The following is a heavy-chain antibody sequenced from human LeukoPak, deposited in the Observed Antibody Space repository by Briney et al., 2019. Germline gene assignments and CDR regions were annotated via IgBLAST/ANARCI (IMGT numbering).Heavy chain of an antibody. CDR1: GFSFSSYA. Sequence: GGSLRLSCSASGFSFSSYAMHWVRQAPGKGLEYVSAISSNGGSTNYADSVKGRFTISRDNSKNMLYLQMSSLRAEDTAVYYCAREGLRFLEWFSRNNWFDPWGQGTLVTVSS. CDR2: ISSNGGST. J-gene: IGHJ5*02. CDR3: AREGLRFLEWFSRNNWFDP. D-gene: IGHD3-3*01. V-gene: IGHV3-64D*06.